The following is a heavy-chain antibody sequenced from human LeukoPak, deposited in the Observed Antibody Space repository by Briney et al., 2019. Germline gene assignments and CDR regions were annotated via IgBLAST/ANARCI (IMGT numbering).Heavy chain of an antibody. J-gene: IGHJ3*02. CDR2: IWYDGSNK. CDR3: ARESGGIAAEGDAFDI. CDR1: GFTFSSYG. D-gene: IGHD6-13*01. Sequence: GGSLRLSCAASGFTFSSYGMHWVRQAPGKGPEWVAVIWYDGSNKYYADSVKGRFTISRDNSKNTLYLQMNSLRAEDTAVYYCARESGGIAAEGDAFDIWGQGTMVTVSS. V-gene: IGHV3-33*01.